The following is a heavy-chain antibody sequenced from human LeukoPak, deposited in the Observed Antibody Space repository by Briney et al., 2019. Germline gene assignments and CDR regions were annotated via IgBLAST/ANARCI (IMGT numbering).Heavy chain of an antibody. CDR2: IYYSGTT. D-gene: IGHD3-10*01. CDR3: AREIITEGDCFDP. CDR1: GDSIRSGGHF. J-gene: IGHJ5*02. Sequence: SQTLSLTCTVSGDSIRSGGHFWSWIRQHPEKGLEWIGYIYYSGTTKYNPSLKSRVTISVDTSTNQFSLKLTSVTAADTAVYYCAREIITEGDCFDPWGQGIQVTVSS. V-gene: IGHV4-31*03.